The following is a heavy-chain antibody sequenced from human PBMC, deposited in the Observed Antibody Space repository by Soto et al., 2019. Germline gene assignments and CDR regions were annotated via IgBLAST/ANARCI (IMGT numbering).Heavy chain of an antibody. Sequence: PGGSLRLSCAASGFTFSQYWMMWIRQAPGKGLEWVANIRHDGGDKYYGDFVKGRFTASRDYARTSLYLQMNSLRAEDTAVYYCAGGPEGWPATYCGQRTLGTVSS. CDR1: GFTFSQYW. J-gene: IGHJ4*02. V-gene: IGHV3-7*03. CDR3: AGGPEGWPATY. CDR2: IRHDGGDK. D-gene: IGHD6-19*01.